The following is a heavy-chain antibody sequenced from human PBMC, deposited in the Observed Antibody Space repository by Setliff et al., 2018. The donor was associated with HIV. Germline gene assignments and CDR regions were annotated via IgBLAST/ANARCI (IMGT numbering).Heavy chain of an antibody. CDR3: AREGTTVTLDY. Sequence: SETLSLTCNVSGGSMTNNNYYWGWIRQSPGKGLEWIGTIYYNGRTSYNPSLKSRVTISVDTSKNQFSLKLSSVTAADTAVYYCAREGTTVTLDYWGQGTLVTVSS. CDR1: GGSMTNNNYY. V-gene: IGHV4-39*07. D-gene: IGHD4-4*01. J-gene: IGHJ4*02. CDR2: IYYNGRT.